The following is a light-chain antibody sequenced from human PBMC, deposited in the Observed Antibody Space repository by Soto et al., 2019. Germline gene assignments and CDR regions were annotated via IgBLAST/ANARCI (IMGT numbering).Light chain of an antibody. V-gene: IGKV3-20*01. Sequence: EIVLTQSPGTLSLSPGERATLSCRASQSISSNYLAWYQHKPGQAPRLLIYGASSRATGVPDRFSGSGTGTDCTLTISSLGPGDFAVYYCQQYGSSPRTFGQGTKVEIK. CDR3: QQYGSSPRT. J-gene: IGKJ1*01. CDR1: QSISSNY. CDR2: GAS.